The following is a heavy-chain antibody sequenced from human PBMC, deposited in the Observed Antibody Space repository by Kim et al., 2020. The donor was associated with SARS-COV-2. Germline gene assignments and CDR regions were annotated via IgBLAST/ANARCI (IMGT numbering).Heavy chain of an antibody. V-gene: IGHV4-39*01. D-gene: IGHD3-16*01. Sequence: SETLSLTCTVSGGSISSSNYYWGWIRQPPGKGLEWFGGIHSTGSTYHNPSLKSRVTISVDTSKNQFSLRLSSVTAADTAMYYCARRTSQGDGTWYFDLWGRGTLVTVSS. J-gene: IGHJ2*01. CDR1: GGSISSSNYY. CDR3: ARRTSQGDGTWYFDL. CDR2: IHSTGST.